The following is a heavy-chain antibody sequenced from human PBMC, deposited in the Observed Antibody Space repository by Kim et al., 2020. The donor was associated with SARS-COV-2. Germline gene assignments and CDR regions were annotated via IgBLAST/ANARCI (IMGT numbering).Heavy chain of an antibody. J-gene: IGHJ3*02. CDR1: GGSISSGNYY. CDR2: IYNSGSA. D-gene: IGHD3-10*01. V-gene: IGHV4-31*03. CDR3: ARDWGGGSGSYYRALDI. Sequence: SETLSLTCTVSGGSISSGNYYWSWIRQHPGKGLEWIGYIYNSGSAYYNPSLKSRVTISVDTSKNQFSLKLNSVTAADTAVYYCARDWGGGSGSYYRALDIWGQGTIVTVSS.